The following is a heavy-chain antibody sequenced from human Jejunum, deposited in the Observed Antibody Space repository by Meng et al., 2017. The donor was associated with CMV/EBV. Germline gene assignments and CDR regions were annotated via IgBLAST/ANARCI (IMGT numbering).Heavy chain of an antibody. CDR1: FTCRSYG. J-gene: IGHJ4*01. V-gene: IGHV3-30*02. CDR3: VKDWALEYDQGGHYHFDS. Sequence: FTCRSYGMNWVRQSTGKGLNWVAFIRFDGSKDYYADSVKDRFTISRDNSKNTVYLQMDILRIEDSAVYYCVKDWALEYDQGGHYHFDSWGPGALVT. CDR2: IRFDGSKD. D-gene: IGHD2-21*02.